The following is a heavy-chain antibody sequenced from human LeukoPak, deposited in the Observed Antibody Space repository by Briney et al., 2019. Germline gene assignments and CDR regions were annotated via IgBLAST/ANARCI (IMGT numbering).Heavy chain of an antibody. CDR3: ARDLRCSGGSCTYYFDY. V-gene: IGHV3-74*01. J-gene: IGHJ4*02. CDR2: INSDGSST. D-gene: IGHD2-15*01. CDR1: GFTFSNYW. Sequence: PGGSLRLSCAASGFTFSNYWIHWVRQAPGKGLVWVSRINSDGSSTSYADSVKGRFTISRDNSKNTLYLQMNSLRAEDTAVYYCARDLRCSGGSCTYYFDYWGQGTLVTVSS.